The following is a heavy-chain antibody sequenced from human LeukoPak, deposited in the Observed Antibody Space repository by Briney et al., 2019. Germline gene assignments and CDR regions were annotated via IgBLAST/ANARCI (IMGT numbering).Heavy chain of an antibody. D-gene: IGHD3-16*02. CDR2: VNGNGGST. Sequence: GGSLRLSCVASGFTFSNYDMSWVRQAPGKGLEWVSGVNGNGGSTSYADSVKGRFTIFRDNSKNTVYLQMNSLRVEDTAVYYCAKSLYGGCDYWGQGTVVTVSS. V-gene: IGHV3-23*01. CDR3: AKSLYGGCDY. CDR1: GFTFSNYD. J-gene: IGHJ4*02.